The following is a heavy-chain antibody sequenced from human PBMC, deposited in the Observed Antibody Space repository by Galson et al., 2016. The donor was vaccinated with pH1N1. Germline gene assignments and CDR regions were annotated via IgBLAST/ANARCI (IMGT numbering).Heavy chain of an antibody. CDR1: GFTFDDYA. V-gene: IGHV3-9*01. Sequence: SLRLSCAASGFTFDDYAMHWVRQAPGKGLEWVSGISWNSGSIGYADSVKGRFTISRDNAKNSLYLQMNSLRAEDTALYYCAKDSRSGDYGDLWYFDLWGRGPLVTVSS. CDR3: AKDSRSGDYGDLWYFDL. CDR2: ISWNSGSI. D-gene: IGHD4-17*01. J-gene: IGHJ2*01.